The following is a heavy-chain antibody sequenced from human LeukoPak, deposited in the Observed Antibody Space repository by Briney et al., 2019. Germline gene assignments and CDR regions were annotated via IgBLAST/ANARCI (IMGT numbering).Heavy chain of an antibody. CDR1: GYTFTGYY. CDR2: IKPNSGGT. V-gene: IGHV1-2*02. J-gene: IGHJ4*02. CDR3: AREGSSGWYVFDY. Sequence: GASVKVSCKASGYTFTGYYMHWVRQAPGQGLEWMGWIKPNSGGTNYAQKFQGRVTMTRDTSISTAYMELSRLRSDDTAVYYCAREGSSGWYVFDYWGQGTLVTVSS. D-gene: IGHD6-19*01.